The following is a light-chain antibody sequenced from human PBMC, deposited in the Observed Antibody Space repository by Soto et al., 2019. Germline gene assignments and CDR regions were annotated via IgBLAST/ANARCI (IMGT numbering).Light chain of an antibody. CDR3: IQGTHWPFT. V-gene: IGKV2-30*01. J-gene: IGKJ3*01. CDR1: QSLVYSDGNTY. Sequence: DVVMTQSPLSLPVTLGQPASISCRSSQSLVYSDGNTYLTWFQQRPGQSPRRLIYKVSNRDSGVPDRFSGSGSGTDFTLKISRVEAEDVGVYYCIQGTHWPFTFGPGTKVDIK. CDR2: KVS.